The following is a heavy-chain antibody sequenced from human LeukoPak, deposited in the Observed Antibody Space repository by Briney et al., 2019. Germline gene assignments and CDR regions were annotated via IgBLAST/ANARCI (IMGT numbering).Heavy chain of an antibody. J-gene: IGHJ4*02. V-gene: IGHV1-2*02. D-gene: IGHD3-3*01. CDR2: INPNSGGT. CDR3: ARDSSGGYYTPFDY. Sequence: EASVKVSCKASGYTFTGYYMHWVRQAPGQGLEWMGWINPNSGGTNYAQKFQGRVTMARDTSISTAYMELSRLRSDDTAVYYCARDSSGGYYTPFDYWGQGTLVTVSS. CDR1: GYTFTGYY.